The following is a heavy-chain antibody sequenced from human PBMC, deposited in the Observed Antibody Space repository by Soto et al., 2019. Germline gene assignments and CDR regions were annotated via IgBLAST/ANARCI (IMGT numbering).Heavy chain of an antibody. CDR3: ARKQSGFFYGIDY. D-gene: IGHD3-3*01. CDR2: ISGSGIT. Sequence: SETLSLTCTVSGGSISSGGYYWSWIRQHPGKGLEWLGYISGSGITFYDPSLQSRVILSMDTSKNQFSLQLSSVTAADTAVYYCARKQSGFFYGIDYWGQGTLVTVSS. CDR1: GGSISSGGYY. V-gene: IGHV4-31*03. J-gene: IGHJ4*02.